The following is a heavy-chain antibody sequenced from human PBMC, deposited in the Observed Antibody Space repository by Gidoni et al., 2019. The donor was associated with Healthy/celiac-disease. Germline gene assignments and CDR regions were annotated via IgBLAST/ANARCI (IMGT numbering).Heavy chain of an antibody. V-gene: IGHV3-23*01. CDR1: GFTFSSYA. CDR3: AISYCSSTSCYRDLVGY. Sequence: EVQLLESGGGLVQPGGSLRLSCAAPGFTFSSYAMSWVRQAPGKGLEWVSAISGSGGSTYYADSVKGRFTISRDNSKNTLYLQMNSLRAEDTAVYYCAISYCSSTSCYRDLVGYWGQGTLVTVSS. D-gene: IGHD2-2*02. J-gene: IGHJ4*02. CDR2: ISGSGGST.